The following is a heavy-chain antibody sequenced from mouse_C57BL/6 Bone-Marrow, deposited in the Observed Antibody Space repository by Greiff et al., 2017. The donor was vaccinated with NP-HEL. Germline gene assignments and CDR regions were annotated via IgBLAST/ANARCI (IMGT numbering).Heavy chain of an antibody. CDR2: ISDGGSYT. CDR1: GFTFSSYA. Sequence: DVKLVASGGGLVKPGGSLKLSCAASGFTFSSYAMSWVRQTPEKRLEWVATISDGGSYTYYPDNVKGRFTISRDNAKNNLYLQMSHLKSEDTAMSYCARDLDSSGYGGYAMDYWGQGPSVTVSS. J-gene: IGHJ4*01. CDR3: ARDLDSSGYGGYAMDY. D-gene: IGHD3-2*02. V-gene: IGHV5-4*01.